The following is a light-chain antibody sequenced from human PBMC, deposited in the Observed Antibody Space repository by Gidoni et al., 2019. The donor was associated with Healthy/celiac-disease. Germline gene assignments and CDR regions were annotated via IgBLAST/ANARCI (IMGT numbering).Light chain of an antibody. CDR3: QQYGASPLT. Sequence: EIIFTQSPGTLSVSPGERATLFCRATQPVSGNFLAWYQQKPGQPTSLRIYETSRRATCVPDRLSGSGCGTDFSLLISRLQTEDSALYYCQQYGASPLTFGGXTRVEI. V-gene: IGKV3-20*01. CDR2: ETS. J-gene: IGKJ4*01. CDR1: QPVSGNF.